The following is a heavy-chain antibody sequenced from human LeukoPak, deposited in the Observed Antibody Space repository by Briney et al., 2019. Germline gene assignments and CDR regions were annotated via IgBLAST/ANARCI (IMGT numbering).Heavy chain of an antibody. J-gene: IGHJ4*02. CDR2: ISGNDGAT. Sequence: GASVKVSSKASGYPFYTYGLSWVRQAPGQGLEWMGQISGNDGATKYAQKFQGRVTMTTDTATSTAYMELTSLTSDDTAVYYCARDVPDFWSGFDSWGQGTLVTVSP. D-gene: IGHD3-3*01. CDR3: ARDVPDFWSGFDS. V-gene: IGHV1-18*01. CDR1: GYPFYTYG.